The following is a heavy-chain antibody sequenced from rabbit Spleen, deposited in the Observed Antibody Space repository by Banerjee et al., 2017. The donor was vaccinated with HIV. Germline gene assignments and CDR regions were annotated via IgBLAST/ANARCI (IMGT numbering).Heavy chain of an antibody. D-gene: IGHD1-1*01. CDR3: VRGASSSGYYSL. J-gene: IGHJ6*01. V-gene: IGHV1S45*01. CDR1: GFSFISGYY. Sequence: QEQLEESGGDLVKPGTSLTLTCTASGFSFISGYYMYWVRQAPGKGLEWIAYIDPVFGATYYAPWVNGRFTISSQNAQNTLYLQLNSLTAADTATYFCVRGASSSGYYSLWGQGTLVTVS. CDR2: IDPVFGAT.